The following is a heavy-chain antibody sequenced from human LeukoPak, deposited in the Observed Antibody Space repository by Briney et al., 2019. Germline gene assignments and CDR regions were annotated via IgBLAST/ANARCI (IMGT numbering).Heavy chain of an antibody. CDR1: GYSISSGYY. CDR3: ARNTTSYCSSTSCAPHNRFDP. V-gene: IGHV4-38-2*02. CDR2: IYHSGST. J-gene: IGHJ5*02. D-gene: IGHD2-2*01. Sequence: SETLSLTCTVSGYSISSGYYWGWIRQPPGKGLEWIGSIYHSGSTYYNPSLKSRVTISVDTSKNQFSLKLSSVTAADTAVYYRARNTTSYCSSTSCAPHNRFDPRGQGTLVNVSS.